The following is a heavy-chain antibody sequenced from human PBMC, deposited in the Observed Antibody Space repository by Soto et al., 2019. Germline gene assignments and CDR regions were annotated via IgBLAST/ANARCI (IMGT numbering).Heavy chain of an antibody. J-gene: IGHJ2*01. CDR2: IIPIFGTA. V-gene: IGHV1-69*13. Sequence: SVKVSCKAPGGNFSSYAISWVRQAPGQGLEWMGGIIPIFGTANYAQKFQGRVTITADESTSTAYMELSSLRSEDTAVYYCARDPRDSSGYYPYWYFDLWGRGTLVTVSS. D-gene: IGHD3-22*01. CDR3: ARDPRDSSGYYPYWYFDL. CDR1: GGNFSSYA.